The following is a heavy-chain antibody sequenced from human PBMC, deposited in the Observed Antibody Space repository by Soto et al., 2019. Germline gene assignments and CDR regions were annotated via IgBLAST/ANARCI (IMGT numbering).Heavy chain of an antibody. J-gene: IGHJ6*02. V-gene: IGHV1-18*01. CDR1: GYTFTSYG. D-gene: IGHD2-8*01. CDR3: ARDPYHVLMVNAPNLYGMDV. CDR2: MNPKSGHT. Sequence: GASVKVSCKASGYTFTSYGISWVRQAPGQGLEWMGWMNPKSGHTGSAQKFQGRLTMTTDTSTTTAYMELRSLRSDDTAVYYCARDPYHVLMVNAPNLYGMDVWGQGTTVTVSS.